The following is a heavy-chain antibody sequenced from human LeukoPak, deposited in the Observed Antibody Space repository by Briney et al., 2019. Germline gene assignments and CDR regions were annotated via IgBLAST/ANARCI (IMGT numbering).Heavy chain of an antibody. V-gene: IGHV1-46*01. CDR2: INPSGGST. D-gene: IGHD1-26*01. CDR1: GYTFTGYY. J-gene: IGHJ4*02. CDR3: ARALEWELLLLDY. Sequence: GASVKVSCKASGYTFTGYYLHWVRQAPGQGLEWMGWINPSGGSTSYAQKFQGRVTMTRDMSTSTVYMELSSLRSEDTAVYYCARALEWELLLLDYWGQGTLVTVSS.